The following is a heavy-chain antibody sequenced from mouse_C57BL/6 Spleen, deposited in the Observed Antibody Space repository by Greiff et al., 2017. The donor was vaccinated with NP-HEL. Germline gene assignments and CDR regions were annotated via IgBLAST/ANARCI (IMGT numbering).Heavy chain of an antibody. J-gene: IGHJ3*01. CDR1: GFNIKDDY. D-gene: IGHD2-14*01. CDR2: IDPENGDT. Sequence: VHVKQSGAELVRPGASVKLSCTASGFNIKDDYMHWVKQRPEQGLEWIGWIDPENGDTEYASKFQGKATITADTSSNTAYLQLSSLTSEDTAVYYCTTRIGGTAWFAYWGQGTLVTVSA. CDR3: TTRIGGTAWFAY. V-gene: IGHV14-4*01.